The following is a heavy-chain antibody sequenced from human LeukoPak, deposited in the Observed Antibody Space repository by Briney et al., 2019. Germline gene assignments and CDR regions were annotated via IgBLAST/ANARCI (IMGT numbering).Heavy chain of an antibody. Sequence: ASVKVSRKASGYTFTSYGISWVRQAPGQGLEWMGWISAYNGNTNYAQKLQGRVTMTTDTSTSTAYMELRSLRSDDTAVYYCARWDTAMDAFDYWGQGTLVTVSS. CDR2: ISAYNGNT. CDR3: ARWDTAMDAFDY. D-gene: IGHD5-18*01. V-gene: IGHV1-18*01. J-gene: IGHJ4*02. CDR1: GYTFTSYG.